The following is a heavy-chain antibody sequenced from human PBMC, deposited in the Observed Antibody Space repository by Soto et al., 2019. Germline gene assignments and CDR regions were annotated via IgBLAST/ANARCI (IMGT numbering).Heavy chain of an antibody. Sequence: ASVKVSCKASGDTFASYGSRWVRQAPGQGLEWMGWISAYNGNTNYAQKLQGRVTMTTDTSTSTAYMELRSLRSDDTAVYYCARRVVVPAASRGPYYYYYYYMDVWGKGTTLTVSS. CDR2: ISAYNGNT. V-gene: IGHV1-18*01. CDR3: ARRVVVPAASRGPYYYYYYYMDV. CDR1: GDTFASYG. D-gene: IGHD2-2*01. J-gene: IGHJ6*03.